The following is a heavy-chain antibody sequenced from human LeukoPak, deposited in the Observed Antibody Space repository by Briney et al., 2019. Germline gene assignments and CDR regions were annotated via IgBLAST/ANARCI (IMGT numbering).Heavy chain of an antibody. CDR3: ARAGWRTSYYGMDV. V-gene: IGHV1-2*02. CDR2: INPNSGGT. D-gene: IGHD5-24*01. J-gene: IGHJ6*02. Sequence: ASVKVSCKASGYTFTGYYMHWVRQAPGQGLEWMGWINPNSGGTNYAQKFQGRVTMTRDTSISTAYMELSRLRSDDTAVYYCARAGWRTSYYGMDVWGQGTTVTVPS. CDR1: GYTFTGYY.